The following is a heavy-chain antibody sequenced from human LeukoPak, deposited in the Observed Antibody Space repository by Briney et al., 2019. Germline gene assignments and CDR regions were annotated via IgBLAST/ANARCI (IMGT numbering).Heavy chain of an antibody. CDR2: INHSGST. CDR1: GGSFSGYY. V-gene: IGHV4-34*01. Sequence: SETLSLTCAVYGGSFSGYYWSWIRQPPGKGLEWIGEINHSGSTNYNPSLKSRVTISVDTSKNQFSLKLSSVTAADTAVYYCARGSGYWGQGTLVTVSS. J-gene: IGHJ4*02. CDR3: ARGSGY. D-gene: IGHD7-27*01.